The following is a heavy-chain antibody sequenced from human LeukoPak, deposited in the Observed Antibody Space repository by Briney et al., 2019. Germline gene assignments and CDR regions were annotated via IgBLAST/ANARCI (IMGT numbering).Heavy chain of an antibody. CDR3: ARHRLGSGWYTWDY. Sequence: PSETLSLTCTVSGGSISSYYWSWIRQPPGKGLEWIGYIYYSGSTNYNPSLKSRVTISVDTSKNQFSLKLSSVTAADTAVYYCARHRLGSGWYTWDYWGQGTLVTVSS. V-gene: IGHV4-59*08. CDR1: GGSISSYY. D-gene: IGHD6-19*01. CDR2: IYYSGST. J-gene: IGHJ4*02.